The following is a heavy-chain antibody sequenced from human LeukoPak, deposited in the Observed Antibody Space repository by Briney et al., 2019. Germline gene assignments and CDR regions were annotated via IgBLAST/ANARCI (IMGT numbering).Heavy chain of an antibody. CDR2: INPSGGST. Sequence: ASVKVSCKASGYTFTSYYMHWVRQAPGQGLEWMGIINPSGGSTSYAQKFQGRVTMTRDTSTSTVYMELSSLRSEDTAVYYCARDSGYDLRVLDYYGMDVWGLGTTVTVSS. CDR3: ARDSGYDLRVLDYYGMDV. J-gene: IGHJ6*02. CDR1: GYTFTSYY. D-gene: IGHD5-12*01. V-gene: IGHV1-46*01.